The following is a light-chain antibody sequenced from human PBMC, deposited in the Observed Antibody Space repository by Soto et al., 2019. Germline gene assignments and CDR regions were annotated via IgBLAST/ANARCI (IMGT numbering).Light chain of an antibody. CDR3: QQLNSYPF. Sequence: IQLTHSPSSLSASVGDRVTITCRASQGISSYLAWYQQKPGKAPKLLIYAASTLQSGVPSRFSGSGSGTDFTLTISSLQPEDFATYYCQQLNSYPFFGPGTKVDIK. CDR2: AAS. CDR1: QGISSY. V-gene: IGKV1-9*01. J-gene: IGKJ3*01.